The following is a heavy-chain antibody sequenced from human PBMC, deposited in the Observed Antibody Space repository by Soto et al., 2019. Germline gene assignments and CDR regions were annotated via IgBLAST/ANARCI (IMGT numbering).Heavy chain of an antibody. CDR2: ISYDGSNK. CDR3: AKELGWLLGYFDY. J-gene: IGHJ4*02. V-gene: IGHV3-30*18. CDR1: GFTFSSYG. Sequence: QVQLVESGGGVVQPGRSLRLSCAASGFTFSSYGMHWVRQAPGKGLEWVAVISYDGSNKYYADSVKGRFTISRDNSKNTLYLQMNSLRAEDTAVYYCAKELGWLLGYFDYWGQGTLVTVSS. D-gene: IGHD3-22*01.